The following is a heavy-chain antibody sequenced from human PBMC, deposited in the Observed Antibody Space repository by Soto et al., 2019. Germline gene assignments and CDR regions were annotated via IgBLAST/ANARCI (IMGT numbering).Heavy chain of an antibody. Sequence: SETLSLTCTVSGGSISSSSYYWGWIRQPPGKGLEWIGYIYYSGSTNYNPSLKSRVTISVDTSKNQFSLKLSSVTAADTAVYYCARDPTYSSSSTSENYYYYGMDVWGQGTTVTVSS. J-gene: IGHJ6*02. CDR2: IYYSGST. CDR1: GGSISSSSYY. CDR3: ARDPTYSSSSTSENYYYYGMDV. V-gene: IGHV4-61*01. D-gene: IGHD6-6*01.